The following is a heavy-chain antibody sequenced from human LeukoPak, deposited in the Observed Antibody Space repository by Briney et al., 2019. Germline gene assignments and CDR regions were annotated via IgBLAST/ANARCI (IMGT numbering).Heavy chain of an antibody. CDR2: VNGDGSIT. D-gene: IGHD1-26*01. J-gene: IGHJ4*02. V-gene: IGHV3-74*01. CDR1: GFSFSSYY. Sequence: GGSLTLSCSASGFSFSSYYWNWVRQAPGEGLVWVSRVNGDGSITSYADSVKGRFTISRDNAKNTLYLEMNSLRAEDTAVYYCARSSEWDYQFAYWGQGTLVTVSS. CDR3: ARSSEWDYQFAY.